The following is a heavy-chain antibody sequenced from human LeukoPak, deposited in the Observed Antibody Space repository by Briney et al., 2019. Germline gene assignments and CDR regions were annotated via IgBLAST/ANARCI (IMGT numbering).Heavy chain of an antibody. D-gene: IGHD4-17*01. CDR1: GYSFASYW. J-gene: IGHJ4*02. Sequence: GESLKISCKASGYSFASYWIGWVRQMPGKGREWMGIIYPGDSDTRYSPSFQGQVTISADKSISTANLQWSSLKASDTAMYYCARHVVHGDYAHFDYWGQGTLVTVSS. V-gene: IGHV5-51*01. CDR3: ARHVVHGDYAHFDY. CDR2: IYPGDSDT.